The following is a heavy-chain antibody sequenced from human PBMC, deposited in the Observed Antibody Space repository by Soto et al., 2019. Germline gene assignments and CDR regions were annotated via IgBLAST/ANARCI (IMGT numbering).Heavy chain of an antibody. CDR1: GYALTELS. CDR2: FDPEDGET. V-gene: IGHV1-24*01. Sequence: GASVKVSCKVSGYALTELSMHWVRQAPGKGLEWMGGFDPEDGETIYAQKFQGRVTMTEDTSTDTAYMELSSLRSEDTAVYYCATFAGAGTYYYYGMDVWGQGTTVTVSS. CDR3: ATFAGAGTYYYYGMDV. J-gene: IGHJ6*02. D-gene: IGHD6-13*01.